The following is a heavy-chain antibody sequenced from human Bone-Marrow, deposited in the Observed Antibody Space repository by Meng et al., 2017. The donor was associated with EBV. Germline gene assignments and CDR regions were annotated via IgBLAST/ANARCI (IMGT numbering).Heavy chain of an antibody. D-gene: IGHD3-10*01. CDR3: ASESGRGFTPDY. J-gene: IGHJ4*02. Sequence: QVQVGQSGAEVKKPGVSVKVSCWTSGGTFNSDAVSWVRQAPGQGLEWMGGLIPMSGAPHYAQKFQGRVTITADESTSTHYMDLSNLRSDDTAMYYCASESGRGFTPDYWGQGTLVTVSS. CDR2: LIPMSGAP. V-gene: IGHV1-69*01. CDR1: GGTFNSDA.